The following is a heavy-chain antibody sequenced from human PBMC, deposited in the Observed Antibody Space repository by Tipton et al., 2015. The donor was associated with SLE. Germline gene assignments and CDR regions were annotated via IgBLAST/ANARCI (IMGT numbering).Heavy chain of an antibody. CDR2: IYYSGST. CDR1: GGSISSYY. J-gene: IGHJ3*02. Sequence: TLSLTCTVSGGSISSYYWNWIRQPPGKGLEWIGSIYYSGSTYYNPSLKSRVTISVDTSKNQFSLKLSSVTAADTAVYYCARVRSDAFDIWGQGTMVTVSS. V-gene: IGHV4-59*12. CDR3: ARVRSDAFDI. D-gene: IGHD4-17*01.